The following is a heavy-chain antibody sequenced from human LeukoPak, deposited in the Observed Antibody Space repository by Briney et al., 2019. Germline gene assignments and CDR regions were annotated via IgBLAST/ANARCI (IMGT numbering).Heavy chain of an antibody. D-gene: IGHD6-13*01. Sequence: PSETLSLTCTVSGGSISSYYWSWIRQPPGKGLEWIGYIYYSGSTNYNPSLKSRVTISVDTSKNQFSLKLSSVTAADTAVYYCASTPFASSSWYDGPGRYFQHWGQGTLVTVSS. J-gene: IGHJ1*01. CDR1: GGSISSYY. CDR3: ASTPFASSSWYDGPGRYFQH. CDR2: IYYSGST. V-gene: IGHV4-59*08.